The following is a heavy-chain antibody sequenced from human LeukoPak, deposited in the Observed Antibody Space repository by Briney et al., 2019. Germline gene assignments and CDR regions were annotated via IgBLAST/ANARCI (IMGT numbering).Heavy chain of an antibody. CDR1: GFTFSSYA. CDR3: TTVSSTVTTPTDAFDI. J-gene: IGHJ3*02. D-gene: IGHD4-17*01. V-gene: IGHV3-15*01. Sequence: GGSLRLSCAASGFTFSSYAMSWVRQAPGKGLEWVGRIKSKTDGGTTDYAAPVKGRFTISRDDSKNTLYLQMNSLKTEDTAVYYCTTVSSTVTTPTDAFDIWGQGTMVTVSS. CDR2: IKSKTDGGTT.